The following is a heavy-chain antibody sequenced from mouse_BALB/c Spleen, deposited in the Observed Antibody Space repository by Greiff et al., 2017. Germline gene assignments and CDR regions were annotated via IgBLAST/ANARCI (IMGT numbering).Heavy chain of an antibody. Sequence: QVQLKESGPGLVAPSQSLSITCTVSGFSLTSYGVHWVRQPPGKGLEWLGVIWAGGSTNYNSALMSRLSISKDNSKSQVFLKMNSLQTDDTAMYYCAREGDGYYGLGYWGQGTTLTVSS. CDR2: IWAGGST. D-gene: IGHD2-3*01. V-gene: IGHV2-9*02. CDR3: AREGDGYYGLGY. J-gene: IGHJ2*01. CDR1: GFSLTSYG.